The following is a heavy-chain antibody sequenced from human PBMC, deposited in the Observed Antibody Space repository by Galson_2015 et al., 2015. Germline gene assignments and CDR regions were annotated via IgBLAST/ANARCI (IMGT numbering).Heavy chain of an antibody. CDR1: GITFSSNG. D-gene: IGHD1-1*01. J-gene: IGHJ4*02. Sequence: SLRLSCAASGITFSSNGMHWVRQAPGKGLEWVAVISNDGRNKYYADSVKGRFSISRDNSKNTLYLQMNSLRADDTAMYYRAKDHGYGYYFDYWGQGTLVTVSS. CDR2: ISNDGRNK. CDR3: AKDHGYGYYFDY. V-gene: IGHV3-30*18.